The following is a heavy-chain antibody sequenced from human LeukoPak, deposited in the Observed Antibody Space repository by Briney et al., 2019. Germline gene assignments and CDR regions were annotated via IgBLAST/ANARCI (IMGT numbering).Heavy chain of an antibody. J-gene: IGHJ4*02. CDR1: GFTFSSYW. CDR3: ARVRGTTVTLSGYYFDY. V-gene: IGHV3-7*01. CDR2: IKQDGSEK. Sequence: GGSLRLSCAASGFTFSSYWMNWARQAPGKGLEWVANIKQDGSEKYYVDSVKGRFTISRDNARNSLYLQMNSLRAEDTAVYYCARVRGTTVTLSGYYFDYWGQGTLVTVSS. D-gene: IGHD4-17*01.